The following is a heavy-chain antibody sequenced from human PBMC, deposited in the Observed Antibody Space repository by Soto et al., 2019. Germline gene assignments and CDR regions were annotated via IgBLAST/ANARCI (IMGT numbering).Heavy chain of an antibody. V-gene: IGHV3-21*01. J-gene: IGHJ5*02. CDR1: GFTFSSYS. CDR2: ISSSSSYI. CDR3: ARNMCSSSWNWFDP. Sequence: VGSLRLSCAASGFTFSSYSMNWVRQAPGKGLEWVSSISSSSSYIYYADSVKGRFTISRDNAKNSLYLQMNSLSAEDTAVYYCARNMCSSSWNWFDPWGQGTLVTVSS. D-gene: IGHD6-13*01.